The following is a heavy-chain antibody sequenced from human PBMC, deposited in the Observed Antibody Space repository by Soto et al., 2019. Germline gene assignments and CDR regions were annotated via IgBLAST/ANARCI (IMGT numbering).Heavy chain of an antibody. J-gene: IGHJ6*02. CDR3: ARQGSGSWGRDYYYYGMDV. V-gene: IGHV4-39*01. CDR2: IYYSGST. Sequence: SETLSLTCTVSGGSISSSSYYWVWIRQPPGKGLEWIGSIYYSGSTYYNPSLKSRVTISVDTSKNQFSLKLSSVTAADTAVYYCARQGSGSWGRDYYYYGMDVWGQGTAVTVSS. D-gene: IGHD1-26*01. CDR1: GGSISSSSYY.